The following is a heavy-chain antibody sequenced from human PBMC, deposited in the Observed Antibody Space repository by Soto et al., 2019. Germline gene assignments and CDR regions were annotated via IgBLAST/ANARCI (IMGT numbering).Heavy chain of an antibody. CDR1: GFTFDDYT. Sequence: GGSLRLSCAASGFTFDDYTMHWVRQAPGKGLEWVSLISWDGGSTYYADSVEGRFTISRDNSKNSLYLQMNSLRTEDTALYYCAKDKEEQQLGSGMDVWGQGTTVTVSS. D-gene: IGHD6-13*01. CDR2: ISWDGGST. V-gene: IGHV3-43*01. J-gene: IGHJ6*02. CDR3: AKDKEEQQLGSGMDV.